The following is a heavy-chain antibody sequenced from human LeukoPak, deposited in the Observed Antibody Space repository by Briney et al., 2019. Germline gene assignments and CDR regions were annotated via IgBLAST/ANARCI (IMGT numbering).Heavy chain of an antibody. D-gene: IGHD1-26*01. V-gene: IGHV3-73*01. CDR3: TRDSGTYNWFDP. Sequence: GGSLKLSCAASGFTFSGSAIHWVRQSSGKGLEWVGQIDKKDKGYATATAYAASVKGWFTISRDDSINTAYPQMKSLKTEDTALYYCTRDSGTYNWFDPWGQGTLVTVSS. J-gene: IGHJ5*02. CDR1: GFTFSGSA. CDR2: IDKKDKGYATAT.